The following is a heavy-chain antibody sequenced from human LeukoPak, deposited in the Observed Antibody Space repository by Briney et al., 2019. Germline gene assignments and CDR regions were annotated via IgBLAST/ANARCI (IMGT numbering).Heavy chain of an antibody. CDR3: ARATVGYYYDSSGYREYFQH. CDR2: IYYSGST. J-gene: IGHJ1*01. V-gene: IGHV4-39*07. Sequence: SETLSLTCTVSGGSIGSSSYYWGWIRQPPGKGLEWIGSIYYSGSTYYNPSLKSRVTISVDTSKNQFSLKLSSVTAADTAVYYCARATVGYYYDSSGYREYFQHWGQGTLVTVSS. CDR1: GGSIGSSSYY. D-gene: IGHD3-22*01.